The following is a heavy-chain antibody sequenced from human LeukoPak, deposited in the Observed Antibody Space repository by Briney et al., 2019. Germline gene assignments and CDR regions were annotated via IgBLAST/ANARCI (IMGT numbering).Heavy chain of an antibody. D-gene: IGHD4-17*01. Sequence: PGGSLRLSCAASGFTVSNDYVSWVRLAPGKGLEFVSALYPGGKTYYADSVKGRFTISSDTSKNTVDVQMTSLRTEDTAIYYCTKNRPADTTEFAYWGQGARVTVSS. CDR1: GFTVSNDY. J-gene: IGHJ4*02. CDR2: LYPGGKT. CDR3: TKNRPADTTEFAY. V-gene: IGHV3-53*05.